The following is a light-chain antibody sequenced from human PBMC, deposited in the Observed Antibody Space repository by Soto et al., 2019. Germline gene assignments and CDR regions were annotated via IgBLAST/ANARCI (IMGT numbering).Light chain of an antibody. Sequence: AIQMTQSPSSLSASLGDRVTITCRASQAIRNDLGWYQQKPGKAPTLLIYAASSLQRGVPSRFSGSGSGTDFTLTISSVQPEDFATYYCLQDNNYPFTFGGGTKVDIK. CDR2: AAS. J-gene: IGKJ4*01. CDR3: LQDNNYPFT. CDR1: QAIRND. V-gene: IGKV1-6*01.